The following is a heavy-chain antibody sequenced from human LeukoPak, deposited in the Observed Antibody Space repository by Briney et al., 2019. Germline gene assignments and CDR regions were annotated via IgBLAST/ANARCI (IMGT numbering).Heavy chain of an antibody. CDR3: ARVARYSSSWYWFDP. CDR1: GGSFSDYY. V-gene: IGHV4-34*09. J-gene: IGHJ5*02. D-gene: IGHD6-13*01. CDR2: INHSGST. Sequence: PSETLSLTCAVYGGSFSDYYWSWIRQPPGKGLEWIGEINHSGSTNYNPSLKSRVTISVDTSKNQFSLNLSSVTAADTAVYYCARVARYSSSWYWFDPWGQGILVTVSS.